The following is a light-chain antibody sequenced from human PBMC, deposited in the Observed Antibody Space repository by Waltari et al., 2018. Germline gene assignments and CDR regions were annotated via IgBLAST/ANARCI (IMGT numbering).Light chain of an antibody. Sequence: QSALTQPASVSGSPGQSITISCTGSISDVGGSNLVSWYLHHPGKAPKLIIYEVSKRPSGVSNRFSGSKSGNTASLTISGLQAEDEADYYCYSYAGGSVFGTGTKVTVL. CDR3: YSYAGGSV. V-gene: IGLV2-23*02. CDR1: ISDVGGSNL. J-gene: IGLJ1*01. CDR2: EVS.